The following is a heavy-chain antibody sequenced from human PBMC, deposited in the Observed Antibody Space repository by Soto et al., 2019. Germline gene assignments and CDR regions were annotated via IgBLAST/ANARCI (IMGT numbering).Heavy chain of an antibody. J-gene: IGHJ3*01. CDR1: GFTFSDYY. CDR3: ARDIIVTPPGPDAFDV. CDR2: ISSTGVAI. D-gene: IGHD2-2*01. V-gene: IGHV3-11*04. Sequence: GGSLRLSCAASGFTFSDYYMSWIRQAPGKGLEWVSYISSTGVAIYYADSVQGRFTISRDNAKNSLYLQMDTLRPEDTAVFYCARDIIVTPPGPDAFDVWGQGTMVTVSS.